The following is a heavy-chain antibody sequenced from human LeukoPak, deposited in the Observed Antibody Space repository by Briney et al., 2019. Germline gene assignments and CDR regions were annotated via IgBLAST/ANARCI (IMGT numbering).Heavy chain of an antibody. J-gene: IGHJ6*02. V-gene: IGHV4-34*01. Sequence: PSETLSLTCAVYGGSFSGYYWSWIRQPPGKGLEWIGEINHSGSTNYNPSLKSRVTISVDTSKNQFSLKLSSVTAADTAVYYCARRGCCSTSCRLYYYYYGMDVWGQGTTVTVSS. D-gene: IGHD2-2*01. CDR1: GGSFSGYY. CDR2: INHSGST. CDR3: ARRGCCSTSCRLYYYYYGMDV.